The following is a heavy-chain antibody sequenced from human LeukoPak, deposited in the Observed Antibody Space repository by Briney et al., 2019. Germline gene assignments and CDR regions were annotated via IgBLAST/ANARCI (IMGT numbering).Heavy chain of an antibody. V-gene: IGHV1-18*01. CDR1: GYTFTSYG. Sequence: ASVKVSCKASGYTFTSYGISWVRQSPGQELEWMGWISAYNGNTNYAQKHQGRVTMTTDTSTSTAYMELRSLRSDDTAVYYCARDLYHLTYYYDSSGYYYIDYWGQGTLVTVSS. CDR2: ISAYNGNT. J-gene: IGHJ4*02. D-gene: IGHD3-22*01. CDR3: ARDLYHLTYYYDSSGYYYIDY.